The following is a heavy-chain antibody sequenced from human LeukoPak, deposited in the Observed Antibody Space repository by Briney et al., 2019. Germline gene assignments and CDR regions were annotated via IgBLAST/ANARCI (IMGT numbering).Heavy chain of an antibody. Sequence: GGSLRLSCAASGLRFSDYYVSWIRQAPGKGLQWVSYISSGGDIMHYADSVKGRFTISRDNSKNTLYLQMNSLRAEDTAVYYCAKDGDCSSTSCPVIYYYYYMDVWGKGTTVTISS. J-gene: IGHJ6*03. V-gene: IGHV3-11*04. D-gene: IGHD2-2*01. CDR2: ISSGGDIM. CDR3: AKDGDCSSTSCPVIYYYYYMDV. CDR1: GLRFSDYY.